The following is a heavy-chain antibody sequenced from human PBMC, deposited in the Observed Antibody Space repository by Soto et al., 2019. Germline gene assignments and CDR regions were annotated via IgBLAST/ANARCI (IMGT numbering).Heavy chain of an antibody. J-gene: IGHJ4*02. Sequence: SETLSLTCSVSGGSIRSYYWSWIRQPPGEGLEWIGYIHYSGSTNYNPSLKSRATISVGTSKNQFSLKLSSVTAADTAVYYCASANYGGNPFDYWGQGTLVTVSS. CDR3: ASANYGGNPFDY. V-gene: IGHV4-59*01. D-gene: IGHD4-17*01. CDR1: GGSIRSYY. CDR2: IHYSGST.